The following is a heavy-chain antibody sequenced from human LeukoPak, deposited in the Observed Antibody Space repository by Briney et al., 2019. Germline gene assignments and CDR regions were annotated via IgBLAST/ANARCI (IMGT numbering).Heavy chain of an antibody. Sequence: GRSLTLSWPASGFTFSSYGMHWVRQPAGKGREWVAVISYVGCNKYYADILKGRFNISRDNSKNRLYLQMNSVRAEDRAVYYCAILSRVMNDQSNDAFDIWGQGTMVTVSS. V-gene: IGHV3-30*03. J-gene: IGHJ3*02. CDR3: AILSRVMNDQSNDAFDI. CDR1: GFTFSSYG. D-gene: IGHD1-1*01. CDR2: ISYVGCNK.